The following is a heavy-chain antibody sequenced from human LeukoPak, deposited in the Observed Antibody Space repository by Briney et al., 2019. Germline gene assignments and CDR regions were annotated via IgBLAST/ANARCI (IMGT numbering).Heavy chain of an antibody. V-gene: IGHV3-48*04. CDR3: ARDVISSGWEGMDV. J-gene: IGHJ6*02. CDR2: ISSSSSTI. D-gene: IGHD6-19*01. CDR1: GFTFSSYC. Sequence: PGGSLRLSCAASGFTFSSYCMNWVRQAPGKGLEWVSYISSSSSTIYYADSVKGRFTISRDNAKNSLYLQMNSLRAEDTAVYYCARDVISSGWEGMDVWGQGTTVTVSS.